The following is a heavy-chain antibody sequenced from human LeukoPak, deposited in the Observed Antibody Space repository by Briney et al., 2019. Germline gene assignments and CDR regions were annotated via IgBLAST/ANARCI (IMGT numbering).Heavy chain of an antibody. D-gene: IGHD6-13*01. CDR1: GYTFTSYG. CDR3: ARNKGIYSSSSAFDY. CDR2: ISAYNGNT. V-gene: IGHV1-18*01. Sequence: ASVKVSCKASGYTFTSYGISWVRQAPGQGLEWMGWISAYNGNTNYAQKLQGRVTMTTDTSTSTAYMELRSLRSDDTAVYYCARNKGIYSSSSAFDYWGQGTLVTVSS. J-gene: IGHJ4*02.